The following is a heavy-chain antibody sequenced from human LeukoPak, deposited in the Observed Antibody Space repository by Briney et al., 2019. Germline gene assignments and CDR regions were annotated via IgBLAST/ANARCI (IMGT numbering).Heavy chain of an antibody. D-gene: IGHD2-15*01. CDR3: ARGITYCSGGICYYFFDY. V-gene: IGHV3-30*02. Sequence: GGSLRLSCAASGFTFSTYGMHWVRQAPGKGLEWVAFIRYDGSNKFYADSVKGRFTISRDNSKNTLYLQMNSLRAEDTAVYFCARGITYCSGGICYYFFDYWGQGTLVTVSS. CDR1: GFTFSTYG. J-gene: IGHJ4*02. CDR2: IRYDGSNK.